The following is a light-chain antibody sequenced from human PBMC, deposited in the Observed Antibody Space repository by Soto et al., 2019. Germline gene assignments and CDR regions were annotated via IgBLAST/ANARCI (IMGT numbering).Light chain of an antibody. CDR2: AAS. J-gene: IGKJ4*01. Sequence: EIVMTPSPATLSLSPGERATLSCRASQSVSSNLAWYQQKPGQAPRLLIYAASTRATGVSARFSGSGSGTEFTLTISSLQSEDFTIYYCQYYNNWLATFGGGTKVDI. CDR1: QSVSSN. CDR3: QYYNNWLAT. V-gene: IGKV3-15*01.